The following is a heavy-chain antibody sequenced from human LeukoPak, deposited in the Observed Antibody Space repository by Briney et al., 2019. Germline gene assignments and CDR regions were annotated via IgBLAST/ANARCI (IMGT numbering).Heavy chain of an antibody. Sequence: GGSLRLSCAASGFTVSSNYMSWVRQAPGKGLEWVSVIYSGGSTYYADSVKGRFTISRHNSKNTLYLQMNSLRAEDTAVYYCARAPGELQGYYYGMDVWAKGPRSPSP. J-gene: IGHJ6*02. CDR2: IYSGGST. CDR3: ARAPGELQGYYYGMDV. CDR1: GFTVSSNY. D-gene: IGHD3-10*01. V-gene: IGHV3-53*04.